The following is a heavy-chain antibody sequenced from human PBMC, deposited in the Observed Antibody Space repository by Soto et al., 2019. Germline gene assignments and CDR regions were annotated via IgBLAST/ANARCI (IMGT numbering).Heavy chain of an antibody. CDR2: ISYSGSER. D-gene: IGHD6-13*01. J-gene: IGHJ4*02. CDR1: GFTFSTYG. Sequence: GGSLRLSCAASGFTFSTYGMHWVRQAPGKGLDWVAHISYSGSERYYADSAKGRFTISRDNSRDTVSLQMDSLRAEDTAVYFCAKSGAASGTPFDYWGQGTLVTVSS. V-gene: IGHV3-30*18. CDR3: AKSGAASGTPFDY.